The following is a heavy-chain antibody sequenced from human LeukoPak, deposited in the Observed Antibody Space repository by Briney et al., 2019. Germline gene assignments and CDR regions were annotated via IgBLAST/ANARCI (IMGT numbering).Heavy chain of an antibody. CDR3: ARTARLFDR. Sequence: PSETLSLTCTVSGGSISSSSYYWGWIRQPPGKGLEWIGSIYYSGSTYYNPSLKSRVTISVDTSKNQFSLKLSSVTAADTAVYFCARTARLFDRWGQGLLVTVSS. CDR2: IYYSGST. J-gene: IGHJ4*02. CDR1: GGSISSSSYY. D-gene: IGHD2-21*02. V-gene: IGHV4-39*01.